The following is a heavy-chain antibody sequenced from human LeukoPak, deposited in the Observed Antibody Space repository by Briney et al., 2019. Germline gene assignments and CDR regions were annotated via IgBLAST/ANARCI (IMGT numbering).Heavy chain of an antibody. CDR2: INHSGST. Sequence: SETLSLTCAVYGGSFSGYYWSWIRQPPGKGLEWIGEINHSGSTNYNPSLKSRVTISVDTSKNQFSLKLSSVTAADTAVYYCARHGNYDSSGYQYYFDYWGQGTLVTVSS. CDR3: ARHGNYDSSGYQYYFDY. V-gene: IGHV4-34*01. D-gene: IGHD3-22*01. J-gene: IGHJ4*02. CDR1: GGSFSGYY.